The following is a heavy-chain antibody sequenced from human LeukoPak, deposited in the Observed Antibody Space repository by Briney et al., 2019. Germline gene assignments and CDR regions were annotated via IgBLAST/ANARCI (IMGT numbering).Heavy chain of an antibody. V-gene: IGHV1-18*01. J-gene: IGHJ4*02. CDR2: ISVYNGNT. CDR3: ARGPHYYRSGSYYPFDY. Sequence: GGAVKDTLMGSGYTFTTYGISGVRQPPGQGLEWMGWISVYNGNTNYAQKFQGSVTPTTHTSTNTTYIEVRSLISDDTAVYYCARGPHYYRSGSYYPFDYWAESPVHPVSS. CDR1: GYTFTTYG. D-gene: IGHD3-10*01.